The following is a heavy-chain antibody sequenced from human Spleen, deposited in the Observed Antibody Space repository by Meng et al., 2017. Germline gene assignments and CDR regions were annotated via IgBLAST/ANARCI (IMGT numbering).Heavy chain of an antibody. CDR2: IKQDGSDK. J-gene: IGHJ6*02. CDR3: ARDRNWTGNGGGMDV. CDR1: GFTFSNYW. V-gene: IGHV3-7*01. Sequence: GESLKISCAASGFTFSNYWMSWVRQAPGKGLEWVANIKQDGSDKYYVDSVKGRFTISRDNSKNTLYLQMNSLRAEDTAVYYCARDRNWTGNGGGMDVWGQGTTVTVSS. D-gene: IGHD1-20*01.